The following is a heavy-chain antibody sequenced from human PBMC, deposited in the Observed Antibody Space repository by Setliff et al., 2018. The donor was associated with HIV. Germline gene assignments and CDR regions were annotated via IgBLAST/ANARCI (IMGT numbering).Heavy chain of an antibody. D-gene: IGHD2-15*01. CDR1: GFTFSSYS. CDR3: ASDSSNYYYYYMDV. J-gene: IGHJ6*03. Sequence: GGSLRLSCAASGFTFSSYSMNWVRQAPGKGLEWVSSISRSSSYIYYADSVKGRFTISRDNAKNSLYLQMNSLRAEDTAVYYCASDSSNYYYYYMDVWGKGTTVTVSS. CDR2: ISRSSSYI. V-gene: IGHV3-21*01.